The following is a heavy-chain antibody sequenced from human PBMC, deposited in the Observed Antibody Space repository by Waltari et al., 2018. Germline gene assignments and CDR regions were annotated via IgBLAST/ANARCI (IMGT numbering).Heavy chain of an antibody. J-gene: IGHJ4*02. CDR3: ARGGGGANDY. CDR1: GYSISSGYY. Sequence: QVQLQESGPGLVKPSETLSLTCAVSGYSISSGYYWGWIRQPPGKGLEWIGSIYNSGSTYYTPPLKSRVTISEDTSKNQFSLKLCSGTAADTAVYYCARGGGGANDYWGQGTLVTVSS. D-gene: IGHD3-16*01. V-gene: IGHV4-38-2*01. CDR2: IYNSGST.